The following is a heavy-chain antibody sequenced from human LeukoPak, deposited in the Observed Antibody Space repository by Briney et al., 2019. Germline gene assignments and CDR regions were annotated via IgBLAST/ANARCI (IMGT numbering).Heavy chain of an antibody. CDR2: ISYDGSNK. CDR3: AKARGYSGYDYFDY. CDR1: GFTFSSYG. V-gene: IGHV3-30*18. Sequence: GRSLRLSCAASGFTFSSYGMHWVRQAPGKGLEWVAVISYDGSNKYYADSVKGRFTISRDNSKNTLNLQMNSLRAEDAAVYYCAKARGYSGYDYFDYWGQGTLVTVSS. J-gene: IGHJ4*02. D-gene: IGHD5-12*01.